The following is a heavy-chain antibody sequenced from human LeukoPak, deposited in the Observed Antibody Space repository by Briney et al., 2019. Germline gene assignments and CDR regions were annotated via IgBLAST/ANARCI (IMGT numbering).Heavy chain of an antibody. V-gene: IGHV1-2*02. D-gene: IGHD3-9*01. J-gene: IGHJ4*02. CDR3: ASQAASGYYFEY. Sequence: ASVKVSCKASGYTFTDYYIQWVRQAPGQGLEWMGWISPSGRGANSAQKFQGRVTMTRDTSISTAYMELSRLTSDDTAVYYCASQAASGYYFEYWGQGSLVTASS. CDR1: GYTFTDYY. CDR2: ISPSGRGA.